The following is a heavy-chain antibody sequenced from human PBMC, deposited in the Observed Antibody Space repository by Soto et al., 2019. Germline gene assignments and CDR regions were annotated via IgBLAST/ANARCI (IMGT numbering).Heavy chain of an antibody. J-gene: IGHJ6*02. CDR1: GYTFTSYD. Sequence: QVQLVQSGAEVKKPGASVKVSCKASGYTFTSYDINWVRQATGQGLEWMGWMNPNSGNTGYAQKFQGRVTMTRNTYXSXXYMELSSLRSEDTAVYYCARRQGYGGNDYSYGMDVWGQGTTVTVSS. D-gene: IGHD4-17*01. CDR3: ARRQGYGGNDYSYGMDV. CDR2: MNPNSGNT. V-gene: IGHV1-8*01.